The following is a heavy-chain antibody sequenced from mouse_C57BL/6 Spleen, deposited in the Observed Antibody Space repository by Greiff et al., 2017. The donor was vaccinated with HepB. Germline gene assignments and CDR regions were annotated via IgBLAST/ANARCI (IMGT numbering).Heavy chain of an antibody. CDR2: IDPSDSYT. CDR3: ARSGTMVPYYAMDY. D-gene: IGHD1-1*02. Sequence: VQLQQSGAELVRPGTSVKLSCKASGYTFTSYWMHWVKQRPGQGLEWIGVIDPSDSYTNYNHKFKGKATLTVDTSSSTAYMQLSSLTSEDSAVYYCARSGTMVPYYAMDYWGQGTSVTVSS. J-gene: IGHJ4*01. V-gene: IGHV1-59*01. CDR1: GYTFTSYW.